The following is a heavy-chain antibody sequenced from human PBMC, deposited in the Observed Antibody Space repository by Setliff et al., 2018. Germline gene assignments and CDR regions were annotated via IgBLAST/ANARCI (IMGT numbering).Heavy chain of an antibody. D-gene: IGHD3-16*01. J-gene: IGHJ6*03. Sequence: SETLSLTCTVSGGSISSYYWSWIRQPAGEGLEWIGRIYTSGSTNYNPSLKSRVTMSVDTSKNQFSLKLSSVTAADTAVYYCAREKGNREAPELWGLYYYYMDVWGKGTTVTVSS. CDR2: IYTSGST. V-gene: IGHV4-4*07. CDR1: GGSISSYY. CDR3: AREKGNREAPELWGLYYYYMDV.